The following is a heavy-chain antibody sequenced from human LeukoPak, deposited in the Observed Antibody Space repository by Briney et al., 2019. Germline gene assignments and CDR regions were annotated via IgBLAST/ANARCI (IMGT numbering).Heavy chain of an antibody. J-gene: IGHJ4*02. D-gene: IGHD3-10*01. V-gene: IGHV3-7*01. Sequence: GGSLRLSCAASGFTFSSYWMSWVRQAPGKGLEWVANIKQDGSEKYYVDSVKGRFTISRDNAKNSLYLQMNSLRAEDTAVYYCARDSRITMVRRVIAVLDYWGQGTLVTVSS. CDR1: GFTFSSYW. CDR2: IKQDGSEK. CDR3: ARDSRITMVRRVIAVLDY.